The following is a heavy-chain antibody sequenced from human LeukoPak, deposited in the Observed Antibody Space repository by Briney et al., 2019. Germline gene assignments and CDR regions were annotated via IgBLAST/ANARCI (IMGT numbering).Heavy chain of an antibody. Sequence: PSETLSLTCTVSGDSIGSYNYFWVWIRQPPGKGLEWVGCIYYRGNTYYNPSLKSRVTLSADTSQNQFSLKVTSVTAADTAVYYCARASSGYYWDFDYWGQGALVTVSS. J-gene: IGHJ4*02. CDR2: IYYRGNT. CDR1: GDSIGSYNYF. V-gene: IGHV4-39*01. CDR3: ARASSGYYWDFDY. D-gene: IGHD3-22*01.